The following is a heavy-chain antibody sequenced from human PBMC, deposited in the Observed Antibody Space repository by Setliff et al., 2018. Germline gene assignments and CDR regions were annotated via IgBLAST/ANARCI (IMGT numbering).Heavy chain of an antibody. J-gene: IGHJ4*02. CDR3: ARDSEGALDY. V-gene: IGHV3-7*03. Sequence: GGSLSLSCAASGFTFSTYWMAWVRQAPGKGLEWVANIKQDESEKHYVDSVKGRFTISRDNAKNSLYLQMNSLRAEDTAQYYCARDSEGALDYWGQGTLVTVSS. D-gene: IGHD1-26*01. CDR1: GFTFSTYW. CDR2: IKQDESEK.